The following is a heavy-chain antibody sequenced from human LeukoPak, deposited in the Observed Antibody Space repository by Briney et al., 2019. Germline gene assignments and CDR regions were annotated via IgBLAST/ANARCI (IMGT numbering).Heavy chain of an antibody. J-gene: IGHJ6*03. CDR1: GFTFSSYD. V-gene: IGHV3-7*01. CDR3: ARAGQWLVIYYYYYMDV. D-gene: IGHD6-19*01. CDR2: IKQDGSEQ. Sequence: GGSLRLSCAASGFTFSSYDMSWVRQAPGKGLEWVANIKQDGSEQYYVDSVKGRFTISRDNAKNSLYLRMNSLRAEDTAVYYCARAGQWLVIYYYYYMDVWGKGTTVTISS.